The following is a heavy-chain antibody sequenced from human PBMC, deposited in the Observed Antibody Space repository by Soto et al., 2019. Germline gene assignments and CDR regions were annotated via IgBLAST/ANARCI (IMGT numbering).Heavy chain of an antibody. J-gene: IGHJ4*02. CDR2: ISGGGNER. D-gene: IGHD6-13*01. V-gene: IGHV3-23*01. CDR3: ACCLFIAATDTEPFDA. Sequence: GGSLRLSGGASGFTFSSYAMIWVRQAPGKGLEWVSAISGGGNERFYADSVKGRFTISRDNSNNTLYLHMNRLRAVDTAVHYGACCLFIAATDTEPFDAWGQGTLVTVSS. CDR1: GFTFSSYA.